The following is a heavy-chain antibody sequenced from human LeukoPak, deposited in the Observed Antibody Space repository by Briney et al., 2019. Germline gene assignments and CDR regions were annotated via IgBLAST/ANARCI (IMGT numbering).Heavy chain of an antibody. J-gene: IGHJ5*02. CDR3: ARERDYGSDFDP. D-gene: IGHD3-10*01. V-gene: IGHV1-2*02. CDR1: GYTFSDYY. Sequence: ASVKASCKASGYTFSDYYMHWVRQAPGQGLEWMGWINHNSGGTNYAQKFQGRVTMTSDTSISTAYMELSGLGSDDTAVYYCARERDYGSDFDPWGQGTLVTVSS. CDR2: INHNSGGT.